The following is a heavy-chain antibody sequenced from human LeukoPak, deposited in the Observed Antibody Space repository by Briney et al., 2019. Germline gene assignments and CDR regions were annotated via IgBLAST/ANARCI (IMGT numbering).Heavy chain of an antibody. D-gene: IGHD3-22*01. J-gene: IGHJ4*02. Sequence: SETLSLTCTVSGGSISSSSYYWGWIRQPPGKGLEWIGSIYYSGSTYYNPSLKSRVTISVDTSKNQFSLKLSSVTAADTAVYYCASSGRLRYYYDSSGYVYFDYWGQGTLVTVSS. CDR3: ASSGRLRYYYDSSGYVYFDY. CDR1: GGSISSSSYY. V-gene: IGHV4-39*01. CDR2: IYYSGST.